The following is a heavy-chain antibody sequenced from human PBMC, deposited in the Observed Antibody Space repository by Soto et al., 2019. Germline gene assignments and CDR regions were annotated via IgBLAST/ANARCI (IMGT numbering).Heavy chain of an antibody. CDR1: GFTFSSHA. V-gene: IGHV3-23*01. CDR3: AKEIFAAAYAATSAFDL. Sequence: GGSLRLSCVASGFTFSSHAMGWLRQAPGTEPEWVAFVDGSGADTSYADSVKGRFTISRDNSEDTLYLHMNSLRAEDTGRYFYAKEIFAAAYAATSAFDLWGQGTLVTVSS. CDR2: VDGSGADT. D-gene: IGHD2-8*01. J-gene: IGHJ4*02.